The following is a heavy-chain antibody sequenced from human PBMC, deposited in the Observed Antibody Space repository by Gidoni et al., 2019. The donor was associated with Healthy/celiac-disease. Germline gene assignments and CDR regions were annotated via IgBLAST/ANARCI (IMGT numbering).Heavy chain of an antibody. CDR3: ARDYDLRGDYYYGMDV. Sequence: QVQLVQSGAEVKKPGSSVKVSCKASGGTFSSYALSWVRQAPGQGLEWMGGIIPIFGTANYAQKFKGRVTSTADESTSTAYMELSSLRSEDTAVYYCARDYDLRGDYYYGMDVWGKGTTVTVSS. J-gene: IGHJ6*04. D-gene: IGHD5-12*01. CDR2: IIPIFGTA. V-gene: IGHV1-69*01. CDR1: GGTFSSYA.